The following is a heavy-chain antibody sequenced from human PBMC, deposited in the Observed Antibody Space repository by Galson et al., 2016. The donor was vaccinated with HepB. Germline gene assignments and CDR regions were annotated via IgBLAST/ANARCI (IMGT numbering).Heavy chain of an antibody. D-gene: IGHD5-12*01. V-gene: IGHV3-73*01. Sequence: SLRLSCAVSGFTFSGSAIHWVRQASVKGLEWVGRIRSKTNTYATAYGESVKGRFTIPRDDSRNAAYLQMNSLKTEDTAVYYCMSYRDDYLRGGDWGQGTRVTVSS. CDR1: GFTFSGSA. J-gene: IGHJ4*02. CDR3: MSYRDDYLRGGD. CDR2: IRSKTNTYAT.